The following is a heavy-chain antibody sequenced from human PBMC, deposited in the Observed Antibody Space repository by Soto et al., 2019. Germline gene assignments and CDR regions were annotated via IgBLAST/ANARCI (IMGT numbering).Heavy chain of an antibody. CDR2: VSNRNGVT. V-gene: IGHV1-18*04. D-gene: IGHD2-15*01. J-gene: IGHJ5*02. CDR1: GYTFANFD. CDR3: ARGIATGQLDP. Sequence: ASVKVSCKTSGYTFANFDFSWVRQAPGQGLEWMGWVSNRNGVTNYAENFQDRVIITRDTSASTAYMDLSSLRSEDTAVYYCARGIATGQLDPWGQGTLVTVSS.